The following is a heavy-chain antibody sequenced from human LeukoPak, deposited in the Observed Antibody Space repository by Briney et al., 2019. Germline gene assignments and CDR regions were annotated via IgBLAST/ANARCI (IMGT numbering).Heavy chain of an antibody. D-gene: IGHD3-10*01. CDR2: ISAYNGNT. V-gene: IGHV1-18*01. J-gene: IGHJ4*02. CDR3: ARMHYYGSGSYYYFDY. CDR1: GYTFTSYG. Sequence: GASVKVSCKASGYTFTSYGISWVRQAPGQGLEWMGWISAYNGNTNYAQKLQGRVTMTTDTSTSTAYMELRSLRSDDTAVYYCARMHYYGSGSYYYFDYWGQGTLVTVSS.